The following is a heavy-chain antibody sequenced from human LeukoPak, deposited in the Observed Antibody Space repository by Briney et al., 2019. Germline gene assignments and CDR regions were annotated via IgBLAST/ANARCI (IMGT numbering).Heavy chain of an antibody. Sequence: GGVPRLSRAASGFTLSSYCMHRVRQAPGKGVGWGSAISGSGGSTYYADSVKGRFTTSRDNSKNTLYLQMNSLRAEDTAVYYCAKDTSYGSGSYMIYYYGMDVWGQGTTVTVSS. D-gene: IGHD3-10*01. CDR3: AKDTSYGSGSYMIYYYGMDV. CDR1: GFTLSSYC. V-gene: IGHV3-23*01. CDR2: ISGSGGST. J-gene: IGHJ6*02.